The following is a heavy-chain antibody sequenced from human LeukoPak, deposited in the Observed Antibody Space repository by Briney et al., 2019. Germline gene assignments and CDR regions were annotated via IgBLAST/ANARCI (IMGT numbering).Heavy chain of an antibody. V-gene: IGHV3-30*02. CDR3: ARDPYGDFYYYGMDV. CDR1: GFTFSSYG. J-gene: IGHJ6*02. Sequence: GGSLRLSCAASGFTFSSYGMHWVRQAPGKGLEWVAFIRYDGSNKYYADSVKGRFTISRDNSKNTLYLQMNSLRAEDTAVYYCARDPYGDFYYYGMDVWGQGTTVTVSS. CDR2: IRYDGSNK. D-gene: IGHD4-17*01.